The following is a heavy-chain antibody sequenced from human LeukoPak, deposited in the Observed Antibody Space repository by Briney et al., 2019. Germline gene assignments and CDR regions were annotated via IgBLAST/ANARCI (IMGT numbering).Heavy chain of an antibody. CDR3: ARGNRYCSGGSCFYWFDP. D-gene: IGHD2-15*01. CDR2: IYYSGST. V-gene: IGHV4-59*01. J-gene: IGHJ5*02. CDR1: GGSISSYY. Sequence: SETLSLTCTVSGGSISSYYWSWIRQPPGKGLEWIGYIYYSGSTNYNPSLKSRVTISVDTSKSQFSLKLSSVTAADTAVYYCARGNRYCSGGSCFYWFDPWGQGTLVTVSS.